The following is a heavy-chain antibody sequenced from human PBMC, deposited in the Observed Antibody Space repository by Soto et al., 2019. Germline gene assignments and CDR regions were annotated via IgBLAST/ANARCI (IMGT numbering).Heavy chain of an antibody. Sequence: SETLSLTCAVYGGSFSGYFWSWIRQSPGKGLEWIGEINHSGSTNYIPSLKSRVTISVDTSKNQFSLKLSSVTAADTAVYYCARGRLHLGELSYNYLDFWGQGTPVTVS. CDR2: INHSGST. V-gene: IGHV4-34*01. D-gene: IGHD3-16*02. J-gene: IGHJ4*02. CDR3: ARGRLHLGELSYNYLDF. CDR1: GGSFSGYF.